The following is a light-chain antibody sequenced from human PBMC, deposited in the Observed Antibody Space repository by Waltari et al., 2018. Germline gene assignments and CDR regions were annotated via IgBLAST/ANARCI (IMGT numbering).Light chain of an antibody. CDR2: YDS. CDR1: NIESKS. J-gene: IGLJ1*01. CDR3: QVWDANTDPGV. V-gene: IGLV3-21*01. Sequence: SYVLTQAPSVSVATGETARITCRGNNIESKSLHWYRQGPGQAPVLVIPYDSDRPPGIPERFSGSNSGNTATLTISRVEAGDEADYYCQVWDANTDPGVFGTGTEVTVL.